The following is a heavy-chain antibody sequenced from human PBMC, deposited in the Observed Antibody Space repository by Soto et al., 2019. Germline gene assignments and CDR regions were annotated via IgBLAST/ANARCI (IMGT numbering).Heavy chain of an antibody. J-gene: IGHJ4*01. CDR2: ISHDGRDQ. CDR3: AKAQGSGWDDY. Sequence: QVQLVESGGGVVQPGGSLGLSCAASGFTFSSYGMHWVRQAPGKGLEWVATISHDGRDQYYADSVKGRFTISRDKSKNTLSLQMNSLRLEDTALYYCAKAQGSGWDDYWGHGTLVIVSS. D-gene: IGHD6-19*01. CDR1: GFTFSSYG. V-gene: IGHV3-30*18.